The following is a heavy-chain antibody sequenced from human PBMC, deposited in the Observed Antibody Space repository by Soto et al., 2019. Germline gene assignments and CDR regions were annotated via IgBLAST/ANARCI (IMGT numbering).Heavy chain of an antibody. D-gene: IGHD6-19*01. CDR2: IYYSGST. J-gene: IGHJ4*02. V-gene: IGHV4-59*01. CDR1: GGSISSYY. CDR3: ARTSYSSGWYGNDY. Sequence: PSETLSLTCTVSGGSISSYYWSWIRQPPGKGLEWIGYIYYSGSTNYNPSLKSRVTISVDTSKNQFSLKLSSVTAADTAVYYCARTSYSSGWYGNDYWGQGTLVTVSS.